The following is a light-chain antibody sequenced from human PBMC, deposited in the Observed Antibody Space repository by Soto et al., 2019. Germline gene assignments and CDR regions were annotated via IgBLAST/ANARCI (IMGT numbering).Light chain of an antibody. J-gene: IGKJ1*01. CDR1: QSVSNNY. CDR2: GAS. CDR3: QQYGNSPLT. Sequence: EIVLTQSPGTLSLSPGERATLSCRASQSVSNNYLAWYQQRPGQAPRLLTYGASSRAIGIPDRFSGTGSGTDFTLNINTLKPEDFAVYYCQQYGNSPLTFDQRTKVDIK. V-gene: IGKV3-20*01.